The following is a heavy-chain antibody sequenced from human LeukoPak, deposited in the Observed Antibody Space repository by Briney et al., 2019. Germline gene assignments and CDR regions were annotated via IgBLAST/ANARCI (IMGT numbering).Heavy chain of an antibody. V-gene: IGHV3-7*01. CDR2: IDKHGSGK. CDR1: GFTFSTSW. CDR3: ARDAEWGYYDL. D-gene: IGHD3-3*01. Sequence: GGSLRLSCVASGFTFSTSWVTWVRQAPGKGLEWVANIDKHGSGKYYVDSVKGRFAISRDYASNSVFLQMDSLRAEDTSVYYCARDAEWGYYDLWGQGTPVTVSS. J-gene: IGHJ4*02.